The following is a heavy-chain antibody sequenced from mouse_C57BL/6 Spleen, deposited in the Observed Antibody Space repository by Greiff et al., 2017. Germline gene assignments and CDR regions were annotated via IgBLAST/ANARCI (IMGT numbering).Heavy chain of an antibody. CDR3: ARLGTVVASGYFDV. D-gene: IGHD1-1*01. Sequence: EVQRVESGGGLVQPGGSLKLSCAASGFTFSDYYMYWVRQTPEKRLEWVAYISNGGGSTYYPDTVKGRFTISRDNAKNTLYLQMSRLKSEDTAMYYCARLGTVVASGYFDVWGTGTTVTVSS. J-gene: IGHJ1*03. CDR2: ISNGGGST. V-gene: IGHV5-12*01. CDR1: GFTFSDYY.